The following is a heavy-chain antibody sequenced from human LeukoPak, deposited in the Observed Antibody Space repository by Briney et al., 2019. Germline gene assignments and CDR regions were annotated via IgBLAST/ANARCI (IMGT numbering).Heavy chain of an antibody. Sequence: GGSLRLSCAASGFTVIKYWMVWVRQAPGKGLESVSRINTDGTVTTYADSVKGRFSVSRETADNTMFLQINSVREEHTAVYYCATKQWLAPPPDSWGQGTPVTVSS. D-gene: IGHD6-19*01. CDR1: GFTVIKYW. J-gene: IGHJ4*02. V-gene: IGHV3-74*01. CDR3: ATKQWLAPPPDS. CDR2: INTDGTVT.